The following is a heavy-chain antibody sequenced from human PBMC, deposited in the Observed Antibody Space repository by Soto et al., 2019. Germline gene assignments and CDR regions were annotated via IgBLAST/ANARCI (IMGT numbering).Heavy chain of an antibody. J-gene: IGHJ3*01. D-gene: IGHD1-1*01. V-gene: IGHV4-59*08. CDR3: ARQWANDWNGRDFFDF. CDR2: IHYSGNT. CDR1: GGSLRNYY. Sequence: QVELQESGPGLVKPSGTLFLTCTVSGGSLRNYYWSWIRQPPGKGLEWIWHIHYSGNTNYNPSLRSRDTPSVNTSQHQFSLTVTSVAPADTPVYYCARQWANDWNGRDFFDFWGQGTMVTVSS.